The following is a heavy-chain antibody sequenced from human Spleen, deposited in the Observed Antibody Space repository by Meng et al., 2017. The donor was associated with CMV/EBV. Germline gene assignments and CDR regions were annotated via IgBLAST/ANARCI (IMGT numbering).Heavy chain of an antibody. Sequence: GGSLRLSCAASGFTFSDYYMSWIRQAPGKGLEWVSYISSSGSSIYYANSLKGRFTISRDNAKNSLYLQMNSLRAEDTAVYYCARVIFGVVTFDYWGQGTLVTVSS. V-gene: IGHV3-11*01. CDR1: GFTFSDYY. J-gene: IGHJ4*02. CDR2: ISSSGSSI. D-gene: IGHD3-3*01. CDR3: ARVIFGVVTFDY.